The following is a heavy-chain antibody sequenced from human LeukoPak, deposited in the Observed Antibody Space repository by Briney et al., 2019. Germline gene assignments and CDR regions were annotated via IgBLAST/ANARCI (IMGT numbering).Heavy chain of an antibody. CDR3: ARLISGMIIVSSFFDY. D-gene: IGHD3-22*01. V-gene: IGHV4-34*01. CDR1: GGSFSGYY. J-gene: IGHJ4*02. Sequence: PSETLSLTCAVYGGSFSGYYWSWIRQPPGKGLEWIGEINHSGSTNYNPSLKSRVTISVDTSKNQFSLKLSSVTAADTAVYYCARLISGMIIVSSFFDYWGQGTLVTVSS. CDR2: INHSGST.